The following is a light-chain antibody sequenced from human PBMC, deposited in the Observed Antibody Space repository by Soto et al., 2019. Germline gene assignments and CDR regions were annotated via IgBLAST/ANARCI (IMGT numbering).Light chain of an antibody. Sequence: QSALAQPASVSGSPGQSITISCTGASGYVGTYSLVSWYQQHPGKAPKVVIYEGHKRPSGVPDRFSGSTSVNTASLTISGLQTDDEADYHCCLYVGATNYVFGTGTKVTVL. CDR2: EGH. V-gene: IGLV2-23*01. J-gene: IGLJ1*01. CDR1: SGYVGTYSL. CDR3: CLYVGATNYV.